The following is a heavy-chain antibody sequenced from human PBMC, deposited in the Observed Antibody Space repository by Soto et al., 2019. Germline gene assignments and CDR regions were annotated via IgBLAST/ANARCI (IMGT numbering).Heavy chain of an antibody. CDR1: GFTFSSYA. V-gene: IGHV3-23*01. Sequence: GGSLRLSCAASGFTFSSYAMSWVRQAPGKGLEWVSAISGSGGSTYYADSVKGRFTISRDNSKNTLYLQMNSLRAEDTAVYYCAKVPVLRYYYYYMDVWGKGTTVTVSS. CDR3: AKVPVLRYYYYYMDV. CDR2: ISGSGGST. J-gene: IGHJ6*03. D-gene: IGHD3-10*01.